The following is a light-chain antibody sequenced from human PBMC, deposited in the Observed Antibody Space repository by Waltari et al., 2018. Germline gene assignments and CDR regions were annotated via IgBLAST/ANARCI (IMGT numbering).Light chain of an antibody. V-gene: IGLV1-40*01. CDR3: QSYDSSLSSVV. CDR2: DNN. J-gene: IGLJ2*01. Sequence: QSVLTQPPSVSGAPGQRVTISCTGTSSNTGASYDLHWYQQLPGTAPKLLIYDNNNRPSGVPDRFAASKSGTSASLAITGLQADDEADYYCQSYDSSLSSVVFGGGTKLTVL. CDR1: SSNTGASYD.